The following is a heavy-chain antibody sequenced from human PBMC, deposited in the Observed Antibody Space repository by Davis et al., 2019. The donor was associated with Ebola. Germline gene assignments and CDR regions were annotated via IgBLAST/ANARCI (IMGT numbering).Heavy chain of an antibody. J-gene: IGHJ4*02. CDR1: GGSTSSGDYY. V-gene: IGHV4-30-4*02. D-gene: IGHD2-8*01. Sequence: SETLSLTCTVSGGSTSSGDYYWSWIRQPPGKGLEWIGYIYYSGSTYYNPSLKSRVTISVDTSKSQFSLKLRSVTAADTAVYYCARDSPRHCSNGVCAFDYWGQGTLVTVSS. CDR3: ARDSPRHCSNGVCAFDY. CDR2: IYYSGST.